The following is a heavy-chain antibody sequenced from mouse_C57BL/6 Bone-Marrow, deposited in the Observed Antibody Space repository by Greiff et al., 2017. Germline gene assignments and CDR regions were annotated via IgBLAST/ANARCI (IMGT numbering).Heavy chain of an antibody. D-gene: IGHD1-1*01. J-gene: IGHJ1*03. CDR2: INPGSGGT. CDR1: GYAFTNYL. V-gene: IGHV1-54*01. Sequence: VQLQQSGAELVRPGTSVKVSCKASGYAFTNYLIEWVKQRPGQGLEWIGVINPGSGGTNYNEKFKGKATLTADKSSSTAYMQLSSLTSEDSAVYFCASGYYGSSAWYFDVWGTGTTVTVSS. CDR3: ASGYYGSSAWYFDV.